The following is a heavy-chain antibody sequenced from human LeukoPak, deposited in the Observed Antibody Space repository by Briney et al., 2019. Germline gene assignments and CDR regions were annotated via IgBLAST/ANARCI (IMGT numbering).Heavy chain of an antibody. J-gene: IGHJ5*02. CDR3: ARGGGRSSGYFP. Sequence: ASVKVSCKASGYTFTSYDINWVRQATGQGLEWMGWMNPNSGNTGYAQKFQGRVTITRNTSISTAYMELSSLRPEDTAVYYCARGGGRSSGYFPWGQGTLVTVSS. CDR2: MNPNSGNT. D-gene: IGHD3-22*01. V-gene: IGHV1-8*03. CDR1: GYTFTSYD.